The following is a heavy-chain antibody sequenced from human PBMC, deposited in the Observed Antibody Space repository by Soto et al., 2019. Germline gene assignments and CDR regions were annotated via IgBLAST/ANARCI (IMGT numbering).Heavy chain of an antibody. V-gene: IGHV1-2*02. J-gene: IGHJ4*02. CDR1: GYTFIDYY. Sequence: QVQLVQCGAEVKKPGASVKVSCEASGYTFIDYYMHLVRQAPGQGFEWMGRISPKSGGTNYAQKFQGRVTMTCDTSLNKAYMELSSLLSEDTAVYYCARPPGYISDWYYFDLWGQGTLVTVSS. CDR3: ARPPGYISDWYYFDL. D-gene: IGHD6-19*01. CDR2: ISPKSGGT.